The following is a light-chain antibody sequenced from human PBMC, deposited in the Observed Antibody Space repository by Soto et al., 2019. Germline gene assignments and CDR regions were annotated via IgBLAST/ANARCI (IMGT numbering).Light chain of an antibody. V-gene: IGLV4-60*02. J-gene: IGLJ2*01. CDR2: LEGIGSH. CDR3: ETWNSTTVV. CDR1: SGHSSYI. Sequence: QSVLTQSSSASASLGSSVKLTCTLSSGHSSYIIAWHQQQPGKAPRYLMKLEGIGSHNTGSGVPFPCSGSSSGADLYLTIPNLEFEDEADYYCETWNSTTVVFGGGTKLTVL.